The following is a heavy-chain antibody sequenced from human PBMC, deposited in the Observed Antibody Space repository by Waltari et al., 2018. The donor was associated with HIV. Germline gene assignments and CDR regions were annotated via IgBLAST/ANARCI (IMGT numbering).Heavy chain of an antibody. CDR3: VRGGGNPALRRAAGYHYYGMDV. V-gene: IGHV3-53*01. CDR1: GFSVHRRY. Sequence: DVQLVESGGGLIQPGGSLKLSWVVSGFSVHRRYMMWVRQAPGKGLEWLSVFYGGQNQFYADSGKGRVTISTDSAKNPLSLKIKSLRVEDTAVYYCVRGGGNPALRRAAGYHYYGMDVWGQGTTVIASS. J-gene: IGHJ6*02. CDR2: FYGGQNQ. D-gene: IGHD2-15*01.